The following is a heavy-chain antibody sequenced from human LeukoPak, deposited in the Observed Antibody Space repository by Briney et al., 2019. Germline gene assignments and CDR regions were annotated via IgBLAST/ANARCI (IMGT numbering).Heavy chain of an antibody. J-gene: IGHJ5*02. V-gene: IGHV1-46*01. CDR2: INPQGDIT. D-gene: IGHD2-21*01. CDR1: GYTFTKYL. Sequence: GASVKVSCKTSGYTFTKYLLHWVRQAPGQGLEWMGTINPQGDITNYAQRFQGRFTLTEDTSTSTVYMELSSLTSEDTAVYYCARPSYCVADNCGYWLDPWGPGTLVTVSS. CDR3: ARPSYCVADNCGYWLDP.